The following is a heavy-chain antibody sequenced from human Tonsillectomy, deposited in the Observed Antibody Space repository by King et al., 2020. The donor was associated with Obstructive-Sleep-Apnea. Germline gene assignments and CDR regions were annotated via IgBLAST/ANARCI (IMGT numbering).Heavy chain of an antibody. D-gene: IGHD2-2*01. V-gene: IGHV7-4-1*02. CDR1: GYTFTSYA. J-gene: IGHJ1*01. CDR2: INTNTGNP. CDR3: ASGSCVCSSSSWYGTLVNFQY. Sequence: VQLVESGSELKKPGASVKVSCKASGYTFTSYAINWVRQAPGQGLEWMGWINTNTGNPTYAQGFTGRFVFSLDTSVSTAYLQISSLKVEDTAVYYCASGSCVCSSSSWYGTLVNFQYWGQGSLVTVS.